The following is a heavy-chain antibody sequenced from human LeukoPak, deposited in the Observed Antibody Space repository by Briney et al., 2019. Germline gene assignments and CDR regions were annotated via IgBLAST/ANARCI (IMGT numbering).Heavy chain of an antibody. Sequence: SETLSLTCAVYGGSFSGYYWSWLRQPPGQGLEWIGEINHSGSTNYNPSLKSRVTISVDTSKNQFSLRLSSVTAADTAVYYCARSPPDYDFWSGYQSGRFDYWGQGTLVTVSS. CDR2: INHSGST. V-gene: IGHV4-34*01. D-gene: IGHD3-3*01. J-gene: IGHJ4*02. CDR3: ARSPPDYDFWSGYQSGRFDY. CDR1: GGSFSGYY.